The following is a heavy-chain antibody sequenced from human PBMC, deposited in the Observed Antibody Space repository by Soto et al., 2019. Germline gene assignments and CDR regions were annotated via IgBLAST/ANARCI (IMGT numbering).Heavy chain of an antibody. CDR3: ARDKYTGGEFDY. J-gene: IGHJ4*02. CDR1: GGSISGFY. D-gene: IGHD3-10*01. CDR2: INYSGST. Sequence: PSETLSLTCTVSGGSISGFYWSWSRQPPGKGLEWIGYINYSGSTKYNPSLKSRVTISVDTSKNQFSLKLSSVTAADTAVYYCARDKYTGGEFDYWGQGTLVTVSS. V-gene: IGHV4-59*01.